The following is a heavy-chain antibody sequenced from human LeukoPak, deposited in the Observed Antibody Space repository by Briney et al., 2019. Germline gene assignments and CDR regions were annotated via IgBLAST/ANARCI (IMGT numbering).Heavy chain of an antibody. Sequence: GGSLRLSCAASGFTFSDHWLTWVRQAPGKGLEWVANIKPDGSEKYYVDSVKGRFTISRDNAKNSLYLQMNSLRAEDTAVYYCAGPPQAGPFDHWGHGTLVTVSS. J-gene: IGHJ4*01. D-gene: IGHD6-19*01. V-gene: IGHV3-7*01. CDR2: IKPDGSEK. CDR3: AGPPQAGPFDH. CDR1: GFTFSDHW.